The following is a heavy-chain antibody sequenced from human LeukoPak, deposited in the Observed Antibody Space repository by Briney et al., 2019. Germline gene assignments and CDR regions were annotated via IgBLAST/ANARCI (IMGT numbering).Heavy chain of an antibody. CDR2: INHSGST. CDR3: ARELYVYGDWHWCFDL. CDR1: GGSFSGYY. J-gene: IGHJ2*01. D-gene: IGHD4-17*01. V-gene: IGHV4-34*01. Sequence: PSETLSLTCAVYGGSFSGYYWSWIRQPPGKGLEWIGEINHSGSTNYNPSLKSRVTISVDTSKNQFSLKLSSVTAADTAVYYCARELYVYGDWHWCFDLWGRGTLVTVSS.